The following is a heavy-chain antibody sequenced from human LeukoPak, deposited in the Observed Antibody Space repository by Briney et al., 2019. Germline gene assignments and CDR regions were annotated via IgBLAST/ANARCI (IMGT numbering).Heavy chain of an antibody. CDR2: ISSTSSYI. D-gene: IGHD2-15*01. Sequence: GGSLRLSCAASGFTFSSYSMNWVRQAPGKGLEWVSSISSTSSYIYYADSLKGRFTVSRDNAKNSLYLQMNSLRAEDTAVYYCASRGSGYLDYWGQGTLVTVSS. CDR1: GFTFSSYS. J-gene: IGHJ4*02. V-gene: IGHV3-21*01. CDR3: ASRGSGYLDY.